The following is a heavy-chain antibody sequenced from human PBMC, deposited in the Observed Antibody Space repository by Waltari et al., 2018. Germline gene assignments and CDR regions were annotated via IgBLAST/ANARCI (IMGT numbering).Heavy chain of an antibody. D-gene: IGHD6-13*01. CDR3: AVCYWAETAEADIASFDY. J-gene: IGHJ4*02. Sequence: QVQLVQLGPEVRRPGASVKVSCKAPGYTFTDYKLTGVRRPPEQGLGWKGGDGTGSGNPNSGDTFKGQESKARHTSIRATDMDLAYLRSGGTAVDYRAVCYWAETAEADIASFDYWGQGTLVTVSS. CDR1: GYTFTDYK. V-gene: IGHV1-2*02. CDR2: DGTGSGNP.